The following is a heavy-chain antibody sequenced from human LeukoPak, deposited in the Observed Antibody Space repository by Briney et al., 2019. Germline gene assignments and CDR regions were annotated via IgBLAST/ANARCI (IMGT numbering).Heavy chain of an antibody. J-gene: IGHJ4*02. V-gene: IGHV3-30*02. Sequence: PGGSLRLSCAASGFTFSSYGMHWVRQAPGKGLEWVAFIRYDGSNKYYADSVKGRFTISRDDSKNTLYLQMNSLRVEDTAVYYCARGGESVGVDFDHWGQGTLVTVSS. CDR3: ARGGESVGVDFDH. CDR1: GFTFSSYG. CDR2: IRYDGSNK. D-gene: IGHD1-26*01.